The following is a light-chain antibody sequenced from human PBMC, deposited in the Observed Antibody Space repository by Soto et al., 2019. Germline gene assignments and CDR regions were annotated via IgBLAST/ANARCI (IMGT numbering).Light chain of an antibody. CDR3: QQRSNWPIT. Sequence: IVLTQSPGALSLSPGERATLSCEASQSVSSSYLTWYQQKPGQAPRLLIYGASTRATSIPARFSGSGSGTDFTLTISSLEPEDFAVYYCQQRSNWPITFGQGTRLE. CDR1: QSVSSSY. CDR2: GAS. J-gene: IGKJ5*01. V-gene: IGKV3D-20*02.